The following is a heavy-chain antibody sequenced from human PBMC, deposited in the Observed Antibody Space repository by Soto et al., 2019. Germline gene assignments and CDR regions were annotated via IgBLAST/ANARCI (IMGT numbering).Heavy chain of an antibody. CDR1: GASMTDHY. V-gene: IGHV4-59*11. CDR3: ARSGHTFGGVV. Sequence: SETLSLTCTVSGASMTDHYCSWSRQPPGKGLEYIGYIFYTGNTNYNSSFKSRVTMSIDMSRNQISLNLNSVTAADTAVYYCARSGHTFGGVVWGQGILVTVSS. J-gene: IGHJ4*02. CDR2: IFYTGNT. D-gene: IGHD3-16*01.